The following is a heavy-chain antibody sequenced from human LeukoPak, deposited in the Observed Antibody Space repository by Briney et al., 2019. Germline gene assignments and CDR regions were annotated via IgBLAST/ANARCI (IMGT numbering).Heavy chain of an antibody. CDR3: AREAAAGIYYYYYYMDV. CDR1: GYTFTSYY. D-gene: IGHD6-13*01. V-gene: IGHV1-46*01. J-gene: IGHJ6*03. Sequence: ASVKVSCKASGYTFTSYYMHWVRQAPGQGLEWMGIINPSGGSTSYAQKFQGRVTMTRDMSTSTVYMELSSLRAEDTAVYYCAREAAAGIYYYYYYMDVWGKGTTVTISS. CDR2: INPSGGST.